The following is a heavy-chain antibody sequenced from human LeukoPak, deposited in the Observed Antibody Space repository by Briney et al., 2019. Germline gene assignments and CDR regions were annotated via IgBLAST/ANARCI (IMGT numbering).Heavy chain of an antibody. CDR2: IWYDGSNK. CDR3: ARDGGDGYNPFFFYFDY. CDR1: RFTFSSYG. J-gene: IGHJ4*02. Sequence: GGSLRLSCAASRFTFSSYGMHWVRQAPGKGLEWVAVIWYDGSNKYYADSVKGRFTISRDNSKNTLYLQMNSLRAEDTAVYYCARDGGDGYNPFFFYFDYWGQGTLVTVSS. D-gene: IGHD5-24*01. V-gene: IGHV3-33*01.